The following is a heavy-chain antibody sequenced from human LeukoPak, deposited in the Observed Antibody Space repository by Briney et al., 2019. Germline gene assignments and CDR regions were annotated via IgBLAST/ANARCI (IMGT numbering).Heavy chain of an antibody. V-gene: IGHV4-59*01. J-gene: IGHJ4*02. Sequence: SETLSLTRTVSGGSISSYYWSWLRQPPGKGLEWIGYIYYSGSTNYNPSLKSRVTISVDTSKNQFSLKLSSVTAADTAVYYCARYAWLQFRSFDYWGQGTLVTVSS. CDR3: ARYAWLQFRSFDY. D-gene: IGHD5-24*01. CDR2: IYYSGST. CDR1: GGSISSYY.